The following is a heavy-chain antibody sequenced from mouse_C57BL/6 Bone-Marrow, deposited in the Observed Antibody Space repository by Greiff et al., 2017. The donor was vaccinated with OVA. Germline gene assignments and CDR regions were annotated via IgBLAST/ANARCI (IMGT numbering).Heavy chain of an antibody. CDR2: IDPSDSET. Sequence: QVQLQQPGAELVRPGSSVKLSCKASGYTFTSYWMHWVKQRPIPGLEWMGNIDPSDSETNYNQKFKDKATLTVDKSSSTAYMPLSSLTSEDSAVYYCARHPSYYAMDYWGQGTSVTVSS. CDR1: GYTFTSYW. CDR3: ARHPSYYAMDY. V-gene: IGHV1-52*01. J-gene: IGHJ4*01.